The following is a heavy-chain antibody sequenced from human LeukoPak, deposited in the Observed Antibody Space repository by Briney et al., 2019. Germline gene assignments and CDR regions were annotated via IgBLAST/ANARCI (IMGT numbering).Heavy chain of an antibody. D-gene: IGHD2-15*01. V-gene: IGHV3-7*03. Sequence: GRSLRLSCAASGFTLSSYWMIWVRQAPGKGLEWVANIKQDGSEISYVDSVKGRFTISRDNAKNSLYLQMNSLRAEDTAVYYCVRGNPFGGYWGQGTLVTVSS. CDR3: VRGNPFGGY. J-gene: IGHJ4*02. CDR2: IKQDGSEI. CDR1: GFTLSSYW.